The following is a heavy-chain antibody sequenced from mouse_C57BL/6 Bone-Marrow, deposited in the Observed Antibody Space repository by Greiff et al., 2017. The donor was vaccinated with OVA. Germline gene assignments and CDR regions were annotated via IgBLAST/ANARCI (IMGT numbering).Heavy chain of an antibody. CDR3: ARFAPLYDYDVPFAY. CDR1: GYTFTGYW. D-gene: IGHD2-4*01. CDR2: ILPGSGST. Sequence: VQLQQSGAELLKPGASVKLSCKATGYTFTGYWIEWVKQRPGHGLEWIGEILPGSGSTNYNEKFKGKATFTADTSSNTAYMQLSSLTTEDSAIYYCARFAPLYDYDVPFAYWGQGTLVTVSA. V-gene: IGHV1-9*01. J-gene: IGHJ3*01.